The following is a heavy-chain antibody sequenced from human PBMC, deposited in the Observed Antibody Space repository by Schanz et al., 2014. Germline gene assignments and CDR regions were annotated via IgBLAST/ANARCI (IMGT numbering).Heavy chain of an antibody. Sequence: EVQLVESGGGLVKPGDSLRLSCAASGFTFSSYTMKWVRQAPGKGLEWVSSISSTSTYLYYADSVKGRFTISRDSARNSLYLQMNSLTAEDTAVYYCVREDMVRGIRAFDIWGQGTMVTVSS. CDR1: GFTFSSYT. CDR2: ISSTSTYL. V-gene: IGHV3-21*01. D-gene: IGHD3-10*01. J-gene: IGHJ3*02. CDR3: VREDMVRGIRAFDI.